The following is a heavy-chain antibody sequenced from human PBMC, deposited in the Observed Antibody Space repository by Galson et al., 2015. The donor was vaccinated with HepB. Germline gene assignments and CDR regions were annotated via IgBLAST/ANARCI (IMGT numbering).Heavy chain of an antibody. J-gene: IGHJ4*02. Sequence: SLRLSCAASGFNLGSYSMHWLRQAPGKGLEWVANIKQDGSEKYYVDSVKGRFTISRDNARNSLYPQINSLRAEDTAIYYCTRGQTTSEYWGQGTLVTVSS. D-gene: IGHD4-11*01. V-gene: IGHV3-7*01. CDR2: IKQDGSEK. CDR3: TRGQTTSEY. CDR1: GFNLGSYS.